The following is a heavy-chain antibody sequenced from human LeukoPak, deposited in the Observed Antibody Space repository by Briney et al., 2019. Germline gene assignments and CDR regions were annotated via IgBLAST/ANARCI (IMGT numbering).Heavy chain of an antibody. CDR2: ISGYGDSK. J-gene: IGHJ5*01. Sequence: PGGSLRLSCAASGFTFDAYVMHWVRQAPGRGLEWVSLISGYGDSKYHADSVKGRFTISRDNSKNSLFLQMNSLTTEDTAFYYCAKDMNNGDYRLRFDSWGQGILVMVSS. V-gene: IGHV3-43*02. CDR3: AKDMNNGDYRLRFDS. CDR1: GFTFDAYV. D-gene: IGHD4-17*01.